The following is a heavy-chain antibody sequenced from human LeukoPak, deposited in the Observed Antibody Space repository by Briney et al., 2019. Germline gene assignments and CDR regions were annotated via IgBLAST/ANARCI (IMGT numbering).Heavy chain of an antibody. D-gene: IGHD6-13*01. CDR2: FDPEDGET. CDR3: ARPVAPEGLIAAAGGMAHAFDI. V-gene: IGHV1-24*01. Sequence: ASVKVSCKVSGYTLTELSMHWVRQAPGKGLEWMGGFDPEDGETIYAQKFQGRVTMTEDTSTDTAYMELSSLRSEDTAVYYCARPVAPEGLIAAAGGMAHAFDIWGQGTMVTVSS. J-gene: IGHJ3*02. CDR1: GYTLTELS.